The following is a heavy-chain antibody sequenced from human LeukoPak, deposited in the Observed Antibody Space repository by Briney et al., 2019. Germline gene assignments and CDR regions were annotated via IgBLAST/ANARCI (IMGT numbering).Heavy chain of an antibody. J-gene: IGHJ6*03. Sequence: GGSLRLSCAASGFTFSSYSMNWVRRAPGKGLEWVSSISSSSSYIYYADSVKGRFTISRDNAKNSLYLQMNSLRAEDTAVYYCARDSGEYSSSWYRPYYYYYMDVWGKGTMVTVSS. V-gene: IGHV3-21*01. CDR3: ARDSGEYSSSWYRPYYYYYMDV. CDR2: ISSSSSYI. CDR1: GFTFSSYS. D-gene: IGHD6-13*01.